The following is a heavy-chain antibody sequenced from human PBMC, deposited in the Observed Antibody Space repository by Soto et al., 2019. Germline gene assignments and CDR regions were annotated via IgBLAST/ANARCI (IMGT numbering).Heavy chain of an antibody. Sequence: PSETLSLTCIVSGDSVTSGSYYWTWLRQPPGKGLEWIGCISYTGRTKYNPSLQSRVTISVDTSKNDFSLNLSSVTAADTAVYFCAREWGLLPYYVMNVWGHGTAVTVSS. CDR2: ISYTGRT. CDR3: AREWGLLPYYVMNV. J-gene: IGHJ6*02. V-gene: IGHV4-61*03. CDR1: GDSVTSGSYY. D-gene: IGHD7-27*01.